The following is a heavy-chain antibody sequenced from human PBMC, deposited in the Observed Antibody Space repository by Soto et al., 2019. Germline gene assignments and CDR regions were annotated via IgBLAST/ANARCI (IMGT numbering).Heavy chain of an antibody. D-gene: IGHD3-10*01. Sequence: EVQLVDSGGGSVKPGGSLRLSCAASGFTFSEASMSWVRQVPGKGLEWVGRIKGKIDGGTTDYAAPVKGRFTISRDDSRDTVYLQMNSLKTEDTAVYFCTTEEGGRWFGESLFSPAFDFWGQGTVVTVSS. CDR3: TTEEGGRWFGESLFSPAFDF. CDR2: IKGKIDGGTT. CDR1: GFTFSEAS. J-gene: IGHJ3*01. V-gene: IGHV3-15*01.